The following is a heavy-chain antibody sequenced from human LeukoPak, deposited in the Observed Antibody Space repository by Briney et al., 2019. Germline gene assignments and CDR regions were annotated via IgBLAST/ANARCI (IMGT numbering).Heavy chain of an antibody. J-gene: IGHJ4*02. CDR2: ISGSGGST. CDR3: AKDYGFWSGLDY. Sequence: PGGSLRLSCAASGFTFSSYAMSWVRQAPGKGLEWVSAISGSGGSTYYADSVKGRFTLSRDNSKNTLYLQMNSLRAEDTAVYYCAKDYGFWSGLDYWGQGTLVTVSS. D-gene: IGHD3/OR15-3a*01. CDR1: GFTFSSYA. V-gene: IGHV3-23*01.